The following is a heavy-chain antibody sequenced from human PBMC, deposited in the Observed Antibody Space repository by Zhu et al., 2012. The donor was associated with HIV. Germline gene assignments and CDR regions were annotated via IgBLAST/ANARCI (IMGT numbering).Heavy chain of an antibody. V-gene: IGHV4-39*07. Sequence: QVQLQESGPRLVQPSQALSLTCTVSRGSISDSTYYWGRIRQPPGKGLEWIGSIYYTAYTYQNPSLRSRLTMSVDTSQNHFSLKLTSVTAEDTAFYYCARLAGWSGWAGSYFDHVGPGESMVTVSS. CDR1: RGSISDSTYY. J-gene: IGHJ4*02. CDR2: IYYTAYT. D-gene: IGHD3-3*01. CDR3: ARLAGWSGWAGSYFDH.